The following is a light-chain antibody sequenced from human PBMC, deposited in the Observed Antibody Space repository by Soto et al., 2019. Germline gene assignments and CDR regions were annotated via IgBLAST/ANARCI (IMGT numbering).Light chain of an antibody. CDR2: RAS. J-gene: IGKJ2*01. CDR1: QSVSSSY. Sequence: EVVITQSPATLSVSTGERATLSCRASQSVSSSYLAWYQQKPGQAPKVLIYRASSRATGIPDRFSGSGSGTEFTLTISSLQSEDFAVYYCHQYDDGPYTFGQGTKV. V-gene: IGKV3D-15*01. CDR3: HQYDDGPYT.